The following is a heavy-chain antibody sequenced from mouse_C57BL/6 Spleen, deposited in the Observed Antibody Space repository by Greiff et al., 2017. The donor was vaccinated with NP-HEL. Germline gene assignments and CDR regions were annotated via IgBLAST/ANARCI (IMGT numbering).Heavy chain of an antibody. CDR1: GFTFTDYY. CDR3: ARSLFYDGYPFAY. D-gene: IGHD2-3*01. CDR2: IRNKANGYTT. V-gene: IGHV7-3*01. J-gene: IGHJ3*01. Sequence: EVKLVESGGGLVQPGGSLSLSCAASGFTFTDYYMSWVRQPPGKALEWLGFIRNKANGYTTEYSASVKGRFTISRDNSQSILYLQMNALRAEDSATYYCARSLFYDGYPFAYWGQGTLVTVSA.